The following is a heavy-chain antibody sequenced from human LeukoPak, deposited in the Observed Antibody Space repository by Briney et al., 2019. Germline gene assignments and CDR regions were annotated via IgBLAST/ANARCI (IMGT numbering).Heavy chain of an antibody. J-gene: IGHJ3*02. V-gene: IGHV1-18*01. CDR1: GYTFTSYG. Sequence: GASVKVSCKASGYTFTSYGIRWVRQAPGQGLEWMGWISAYNGNTNYAQKLQGRVTMTTDTSTSTAYMELSRLRSDDTAVYYCAVPYDFWSGYYAFDIWGQGTMVTVSS. D-gene: IGHD3-3*01. CDR2: ISAYNGNT. CDR3: AVPYDFWSGYYAFDI.